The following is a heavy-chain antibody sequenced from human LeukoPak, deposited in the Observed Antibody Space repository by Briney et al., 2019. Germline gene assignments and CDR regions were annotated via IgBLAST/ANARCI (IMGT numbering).Heavy chain of an antibody. CDR1: GFTFSSYS. Sequence: PGGSLRLSCAASGFTFSSYSMNWVRQAPGKGLEWVSSISSSSSYIYYADSVKGRFTISRDNAKNSLYLQMNSLRAEDTAVYYCARDFFSDFWSGYNYFDYWGQGTLVTVSS. CDR2: ISSSSSYI. D-gene: IGHD3-3*01. J-gene: IGHJ4*02. CDR3: ARDFFSDFWSGYNYFDY. V-gene: IGHV3-21*01.